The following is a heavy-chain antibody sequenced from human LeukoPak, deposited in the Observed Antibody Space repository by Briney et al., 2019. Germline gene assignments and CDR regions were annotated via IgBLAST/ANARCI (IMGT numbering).Heavy chain of an antibody. V-gene: IGHV4-34*01. J-gene: IGHJ4*02. CDR3: ARTSRLYGPRYFDY. CDR1: GGSFSGYY. Sequence: SETLSLTCAVYGGSFSGYYWSWIRQPPGKGLEWIGEIYHSGSTNYNPSLKSRVTISVDKSKNQFSLKLSSVTAADTAVYYCARTSRLYGPRYFDYWGQGTLVTVSS. CDR2: IYHSGST. D-gene: IGHD4-17*01.